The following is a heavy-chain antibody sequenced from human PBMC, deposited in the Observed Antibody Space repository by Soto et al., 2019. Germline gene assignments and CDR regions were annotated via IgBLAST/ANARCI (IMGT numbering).Heavy chain of an antibody. CDR2: IWIGGINI. J-gene: IGHJ4*02. CDR1: GFTFADYG. V-gene: IGHV3-33*01. D-gene: IGHD3-10*02. CDR3: VRDEIKRWSYVGSFDC. Sequence: QVQLVQSGGGVVQPGRSLRLSCSASGFTFADYGIHWVRQTPGKGLEWVAIIWIGGINIGYRDSVKGRFTISRDDAKNMVYLQMDDLRVEDTAVYYCVRDEIKRWSYVGSFDCWGQGALVTVSS.